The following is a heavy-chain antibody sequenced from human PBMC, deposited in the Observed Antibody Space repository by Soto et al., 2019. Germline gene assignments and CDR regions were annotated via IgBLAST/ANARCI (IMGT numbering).Heavy chain of an antibody. J-gene: IGHJ4*02. V-gene: IGHV1-69*13. D-gene: IGHD4-4*01. CDR1: GGTFSSYA. CDR2: IIPIFGTA. Sequence: GASVKVSCKASGGTFSSYAISWVRQAPGQGLEWMGGIIPIFGTANYAQKFQGRVTITADESTSTAYMELSSLRSEDTAVYYCARDKKVEMTTVAALLNWGQGTLVTVSS. CDR3: ARDKKVEMTTVAALLN.